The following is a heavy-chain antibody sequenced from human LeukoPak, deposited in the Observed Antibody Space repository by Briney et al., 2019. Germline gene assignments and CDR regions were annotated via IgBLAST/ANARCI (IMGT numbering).Heavy chain of an antibody. Sequence: GGSLRLSCAASGFTFSSYSMNWVRQAPGKGLEWVSSISSSSSYIYYADSVKGRFTISRDNAKNSLYLQINSLRAEDTALYYCAKASGYNFAYYFDYWGQGTLVTVSS. J-gene: IGHJ4*02. CDR1: GFTFSSYS. V-gene: IGHV3-21*04. CDR3: AKASGYNFAYYFDY. CDR2: ISSSSSYI. D-gene: IGHD5-12*01.